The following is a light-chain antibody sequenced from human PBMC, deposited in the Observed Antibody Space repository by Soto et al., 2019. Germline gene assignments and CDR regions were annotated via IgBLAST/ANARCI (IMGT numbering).Light chain of an antibody. V-gene: IGLV2-8*01. CDR2: EVT. CDR3: SSYRTGGPFV. Sequence: QSVLTQPPSASGSPGQSVTISCIGTASDIGRYNYVSWYQHHPGKAPKLIIYEVTKRPSGVPDRFSGSKSGNTASLTVSGLQADDEADYYCSSYRTGGPFVFGTGTKLTVL. CDR1: ASDIGRYNY. J-gene: IGLJ1*01.